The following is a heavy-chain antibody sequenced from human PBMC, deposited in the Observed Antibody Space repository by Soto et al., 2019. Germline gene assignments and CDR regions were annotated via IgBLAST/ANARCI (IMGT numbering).Heavy chain of an antibody. J-gene: IGHJ6*02. CDR3: AKTDRKLPLWFTIGDV. V-gene: IGHV3-30*18. Sequence: GFLRLSCAASGFTFSSYGMHWVRQAPGKGLEWVAVISYDGNNKYYADSVKGRFIVSRDNSKNTLYLQMSRLKPEDTAVYYCAKTDRKLPLWFTIGDVWGQGTTVTVSS. D-gene: IGHD3-10*01. CDR1: GFTFSSYG. CDR2: ISYDGNNK.